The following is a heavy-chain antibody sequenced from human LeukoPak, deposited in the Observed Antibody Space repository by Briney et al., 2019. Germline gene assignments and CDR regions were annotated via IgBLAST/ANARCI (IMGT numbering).Heavy chain of an antibody. CDR1: GFTFSSYA. Sequence: PGGSLRLSCAASGFTFSSYAMSWVRQAPGKGLEWVSAISGSGGSTYYADSVKGRFTISRDNSKNTLYLQMNSLRAEDTAVYYCAKDRYSGSYRNWFDPWGQGTLVTVSS. V-gene: IGHV3-23*01. D-gene: IGHD1-26*01. J-gene: IGHJ5*02. CDR3: AKDRYSGSYRNWFDP. CDR2: ISGSGGST.